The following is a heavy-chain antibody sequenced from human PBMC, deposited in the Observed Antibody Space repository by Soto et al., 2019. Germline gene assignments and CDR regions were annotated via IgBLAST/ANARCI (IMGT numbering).Heavy chain of an antibody. J-gene: IGHJ3*01. CDR2: IYSGGST. V-gene: IGHV3-53*01. CDR1: GFTSSSND. D-gene: IGHD3-22*01. Sequence: EVPLVESGGGLIQPGGSLRLSCAASGFTSSSNDMNWVRQAPGKGLEWVSLIYSGGSTYYADSVKGRFTISRDNSKNTLYLQMSSLRAEDTAVYYCATRPLLPGAPWGQGTMVTVSS. CDR3: ATRPLLPGAP.